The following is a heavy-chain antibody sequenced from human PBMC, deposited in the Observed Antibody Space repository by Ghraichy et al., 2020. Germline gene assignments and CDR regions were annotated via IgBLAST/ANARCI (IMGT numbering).Heavy chain of an antibody. CDR2: IDWDDDK. D-gene: IGHD3-10*01. CDR3: ARIRSRLTTRVRGASFDY. Sequence: SGPTLVKPTQTLTLTCTFSGFSLSTSGMRVSWIRQPPGKALEWLARIDWDDDKFYSTSLKTRLTISKDTSKNQVVLTMTNMDPVDTATYYCARIRSRLTTRVRGASFDYWGQGTLVTVSS. CDR1: GFSLSTSGMR. V-gene: IGHV2-70*04. J-gene: IGHJ4*02.